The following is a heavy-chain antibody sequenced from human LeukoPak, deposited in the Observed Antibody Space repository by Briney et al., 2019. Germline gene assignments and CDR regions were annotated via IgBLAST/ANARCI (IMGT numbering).Heavy chain of an antibody. CDR2: IYPGDSDT. J-gene: IGHJ3*02. Sequence: RGESLKISCKGSGYKFTRYWVGWVRQMPGKGLEWMGIIYPGDSDTRYSPSFQGQVTISADKSISTAYLQWSSLKASDTAMYYCARHSSTVTSRPGIWGQGTMVTVSS. D-gene: IGHD4-17*01. CDR3: ARHSSTVTSRPGI. CDR1: GYKFTRYW. V-gene: IGHV5-51*01.